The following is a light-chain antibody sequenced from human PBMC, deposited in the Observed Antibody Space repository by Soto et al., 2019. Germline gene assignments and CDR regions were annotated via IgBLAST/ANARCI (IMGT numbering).Light chain of an antibody. Sequence: QSALTQPPSVSGSPGQSVTISCTGTSSDVGSYNRVSWYQQPPGTAPKLMIYEVSNRPSGVPDRFSGSKSGNTASLTISGLQADDEADYYCSSYTSSSTFGYVFGTGTKLTVL. CDR3: SSYTSSSTFGYV. CDR2: EVS. CDR1: SSDVGSYNR. V-gene: IGLV2-18*02. J-gene: IGLJ1*01.